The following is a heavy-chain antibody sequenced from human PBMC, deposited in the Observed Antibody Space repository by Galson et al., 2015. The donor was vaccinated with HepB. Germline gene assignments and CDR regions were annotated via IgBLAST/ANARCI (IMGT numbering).Heavy chain of an antibody. V-gene: IGHV1-69*06. CDR1: GGTFSSYA. D-gene: IGHD2-2*01. CDR2: IIPIFGTA. J-gene: IGHJ6*02. Sequence: SVKVSCKASGGTFSSYAISWVRQAPGQGLEWMGGIIPIFGTANYAQKFQGRVTITADKSTSTAYMELSSLRSEDTAVYYCARGGDVVVPAANQLGAYGMDVWGQGTTVTVSS. CDR3: ARGGDVVVPAANQLGAYGMDV.